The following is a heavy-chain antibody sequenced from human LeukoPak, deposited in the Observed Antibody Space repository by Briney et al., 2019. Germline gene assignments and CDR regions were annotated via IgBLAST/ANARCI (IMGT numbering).Heavy chain of an antibody. CDR1: GGSFSGYY. J-gene: IGHJ6*03. CDR3: ARERLISFPFPSYSSLCYYYYYMDV. Sequence: SETLSLTCAVYGGSFSGYYWRWIREPPGKGLEWIGEIIHSVRTNYNPSLTSRVTISVDTSKKQFSLKLSSVTAADTAVYYCARERLISFPFPSYSSLCYYYYYMDVWGKGTTVTVSS. V-gene: IGHV4-34*12. D-gene: IGHD6-13*01. CDR2: IIHSVRT.